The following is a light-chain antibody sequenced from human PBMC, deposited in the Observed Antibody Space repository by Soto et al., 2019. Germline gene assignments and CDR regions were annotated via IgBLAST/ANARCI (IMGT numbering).Light chain of an antibody. CDR3: QQYNNWPPWT. V-gene: IGKV3D-15*01. CDR1: QSVSSDY. Sequence: EIVLTQSPGTLSLSPGERATLSCRASQSVSSDYLAWYQQKPGQTPKVLIYRASSRATGIPDRFSGSGSGTEFTLTISSLQSEDFAVYYCQQYNNWPPWTFGQGTKVEIK. CDR2: RAS. J-gene: IGKJ1*01.